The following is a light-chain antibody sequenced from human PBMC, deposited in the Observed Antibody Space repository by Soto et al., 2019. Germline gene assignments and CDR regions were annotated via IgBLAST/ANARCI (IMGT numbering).Light chain of an antibody. CDR3: QQYGSSPWT. Sequence: EIVLTQSPVTLSLSPGERATLSCRASQSVSVNSLAWYQQKGGQAPRLLIYDASNRATGIPARFSGSGSGTDFTLTISRLEPEDFAVYYCQQYGSSPWTFGQGTKVDIK. CDR2: DAS. V-gene: IGKV3-20*01. CDR1: QSVSVNS. J-gene: IGKJ1*01.